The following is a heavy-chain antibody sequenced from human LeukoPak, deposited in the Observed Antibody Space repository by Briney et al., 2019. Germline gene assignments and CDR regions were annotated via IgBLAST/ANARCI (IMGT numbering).Heavy chain of an antibody. V-gene: IGHV1-2*02. CDR2: INPNSGGT. Sequence: ASVKVSCKVSGYTLTELSMHWVRQAPGQGLEWMGWINPNSGGTNYAQKFQGRVTMTRDTSISTAYMELSRLRSDDTAVYYCARCGSGGSCYSFDWFDPWGQGTLVTVSS. J-gene: IGHJ5*02. CDR3: ARCGSGGSCYSFDWFDP. D-gene: IGHD2-15*01. CDR1: GYTLTELS.